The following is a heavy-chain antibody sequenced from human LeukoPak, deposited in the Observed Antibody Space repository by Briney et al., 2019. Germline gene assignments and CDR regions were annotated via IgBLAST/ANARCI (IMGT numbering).Heavy chain of an antibody. CDR3: ARGLRYYYYYMDV. CDR1: AFIFNSYT. Sequence: GGSLRLSCEASAFIFNSYTMLWVRQAPGKGLEWLALLSYDGSNKYYADSVKGRFTISRDNFINTLYLQVNNLRAEDTAVYYCARGLRYYYYYMDVWGKGTTVTVSS. V-gene: IGHV3-30*04. J-gene: IGHJ6*03. CDR2: LSYDGSNK.